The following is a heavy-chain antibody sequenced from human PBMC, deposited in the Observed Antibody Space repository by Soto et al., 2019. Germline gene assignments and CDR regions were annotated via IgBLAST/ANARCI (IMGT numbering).Heavy chain of an antibody. CDR2: IRTQVHGGTT. J-gene: IGHJ6*02. V-gene: IGHV3-49*04. D-gene: IGHD5-18*01. Sequence: GGSLRLSCTASGFSLGDYAMSWVRHAPREGLEWIGLIRTQVHGGTTEYAASVKGRFAISRDDSKGIAYLQMNSLKTEYTAVYFWARFCGYSYGYSFGMDVWGQGTTVTVSS. CDR3: ARFCGYSYGYSFGMDV. CDR1: GFSLGDYA.